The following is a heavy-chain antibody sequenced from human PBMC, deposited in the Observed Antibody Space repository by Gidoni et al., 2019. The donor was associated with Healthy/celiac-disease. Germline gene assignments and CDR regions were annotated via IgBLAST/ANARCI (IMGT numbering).Heavy chain of an antibody. CDR1: GFTFSSSS. CDR2: ISSSSSYI. CDR3: AREGATYYYDSSGSNDAFDI. V-gene: IGHV3-21*01. Sequence: EVQLVESGGGLVKPGGSLRLSCAASGFTFSSSSMNWVRQAPGKGLEWVPSISSSSSYIYYADSVKGRFTISRDNAKNSLYLQMNSLRAEDTAVYYCAREGATYYYDSSGSNDAFDIWGQGTMVTVSS. J-gene: IGHJ3*02. D-gene: IGHD3-22*01.